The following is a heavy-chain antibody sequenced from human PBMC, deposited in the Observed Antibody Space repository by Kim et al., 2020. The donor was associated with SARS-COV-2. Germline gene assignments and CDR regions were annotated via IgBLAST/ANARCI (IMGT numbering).Heavy chain of an antibody. CDR3: MVVTASY. D-gene: IGHD2-21*02. CDR1: GFTFSSYA. J-gene: IGHJ4*02. V-gene: IGHV3-30-3*01. Sequence: GGSLRLSCAASGFTFSSYAMHWVRQAPGKGLEWVAVISYDGSNKYYADSVKGRFTISRDNSKNTLYLQMNSLRAEDTAVYYCMVVTASYWGQGTLVTVSS. CDR2: ISYDGSNK.